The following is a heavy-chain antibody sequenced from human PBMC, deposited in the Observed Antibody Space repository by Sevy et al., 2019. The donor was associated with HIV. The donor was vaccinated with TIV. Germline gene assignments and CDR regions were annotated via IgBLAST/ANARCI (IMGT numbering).Heavy chain of an antibody. CDR2: IYPSDSET. D-gene: IGHD2-21*02. CDR1: GYSFSSHW. V-gene: IGHV5-51*01. CDR3: AGRKRSADFLDY. J-gene: IGHJ4*02. Sequence: GESLKISCMASGYSFSSHWIGWVRQKPGKGLEWVGIIYPSDSETTYSPSFQGQVTISADKSINTAYLQWSSLKASDRARFYCAGRKRSADFLDYWGQGTLVSVSS.